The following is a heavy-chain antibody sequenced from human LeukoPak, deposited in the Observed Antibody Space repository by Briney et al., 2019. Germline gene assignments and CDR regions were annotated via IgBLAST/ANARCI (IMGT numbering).Heavy chain of an antibody. J-gene: IGHJ4*02. CDR2: ISGRGGNT. CDR3: AKDLYSSGWYLGDY. V-gene: IGHV3-23*01. Sequence: GGSLRLSCAASGFTFSTHAMSWVRQAPGKGLEWVSAISGRGGNTYYADSVKGRFTISRDNSKNTLYLQMNSLRAGDTALYYCAKDLYSSGWYLGDYWGQGTLVTVSS. CDR1: GFTFSTHA. D-gene: IGHD6-19*01.